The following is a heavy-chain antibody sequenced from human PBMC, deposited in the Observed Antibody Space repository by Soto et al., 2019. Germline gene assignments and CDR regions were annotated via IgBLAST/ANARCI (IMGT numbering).Heavy chain of an antibody. CDR2: ISDSGGST. J-gene: IGHJ4*02. CDR1: GFTFSSYA. Sequence: EVQLLESGGGLVQPGGSLRLSCAASGFTFSSYAMSWVRQAPGKGLEWVSTISDSGGSTDYADSVKGRFTIARDNSKNTLYLQMTSLRAEDTALYLCSKDQNFWSGHSLDYWGQGNLVTGFS. D-gene: IGHD3-3*01. V-gene: IGHV3-23*01. CDR3: SKDQNFWSGHSLDY.